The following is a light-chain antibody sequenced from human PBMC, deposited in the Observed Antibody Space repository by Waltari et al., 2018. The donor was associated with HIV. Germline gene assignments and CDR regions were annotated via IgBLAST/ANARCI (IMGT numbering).Light chain of an antibody. CDR1: QSVSNNY. J-gene: IGKJ2*01. CDR3: QQYGTSLVT. CDR2: GAS. Sequence: EIVLTQSPGTLSLSPGDRVTLSCRASQSVSNNYLAWYQQKPGQAPRLLIYGASNRATGIPDRFSASVSGTDFTLSISRLEPEDFAVYYCQQYGTSLVTFGQGTKLESK. V-gene: IGKV3-20*01.